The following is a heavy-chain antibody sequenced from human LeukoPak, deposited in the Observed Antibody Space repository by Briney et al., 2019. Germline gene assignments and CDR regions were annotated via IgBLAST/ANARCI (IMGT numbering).Heavy chain of an antibody. V-gene: IGHV3-30*18. CDR3: AKDQRLEDIGMVFDS. J-gene: IGHJ4*02. D-gene: IGHD5-12*01. Sequence: GGSLRLSCAASGFTFSNYGMHRVRQAPGKGLEWVAVISYDGSNKNYADSVKGRFTISRDNSKNTLYLQMNSLRAEDTAVYYCAKDQRLEDIGMVFDSWGQGTLVTVSS. CDR1: GFTFSNYG. CDR2: ISYDGSNK.